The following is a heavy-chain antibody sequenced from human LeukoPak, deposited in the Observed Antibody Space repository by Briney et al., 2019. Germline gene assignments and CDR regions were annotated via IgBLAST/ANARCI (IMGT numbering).Heavy chain of an antibody. D-gene: IGHD3-22*01. CDR3: ASNSDVTYYYDSSGSPPDY. CDR2: IYHSGST. J-gene: IGHJ4*02. CDR1: GYSISSGYY. V-gene: IGHV4-38-2*02. Sequence: PSETLSLTCTVSGYSISSGYYWGWIRQPPGKGLEWIGSIYHSGSTYYNPPLKSRVTISVDTSKNQFSLKLSSVTAADTAVYYCASNSDVTYYYDSSGSPPDYWGQGTLVTVSS.